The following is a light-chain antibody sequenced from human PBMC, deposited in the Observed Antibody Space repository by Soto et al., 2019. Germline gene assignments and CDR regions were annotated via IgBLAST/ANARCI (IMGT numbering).Light chain of an antibody. CDR2: GAS. J-gene: IGKJ4*02. CDR1: QSVSSN. V-gene: IGKV3-15*01. CDR3: QQYNDLPLT. Sequence: EIVMTQSPATLSVSPGEGATLSCRASQSVSSNLAWYQQKPGQAPRLLIFGASTRATGIPARFSGSGSGTEFTLTISSLQSEDFVIYYCQQYNDLPLTFGGGTKVEI.